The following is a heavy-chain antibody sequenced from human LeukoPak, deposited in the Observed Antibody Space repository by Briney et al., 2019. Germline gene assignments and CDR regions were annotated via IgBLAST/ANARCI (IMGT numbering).Heavy chain of an antibody. Sequence: GGSLRLSCAASGFTFSNAWMSGVRQAPGKGLEWVGRIKSKTDGGTTDYAAPVKGRFTISRDDSKNTLYLQMNSLKTEDTAVYYCTTETRDYYDSSGYSSWGQGTLVTVSS. CDR2: IKSKTDGGTT. CDR1: GFTFSNAW. CDR3: TTETRDYYDSSGYSS. D-gene: IGHD3-22*01. V-gene: IGHV3-15*01. J-gene: IGHJ4*02.